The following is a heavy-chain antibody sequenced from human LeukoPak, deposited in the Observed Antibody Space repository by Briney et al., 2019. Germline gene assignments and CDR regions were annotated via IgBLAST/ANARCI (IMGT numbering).Heavy chain of an antibody. V-gene: IGHV3-7*01. J-gene: IGHJ3*02. CDR3: ARDSGDFWSGSPFDI. CDR2: IKQDGSEK. CDR1: GFTFSSYW. Sequence: GGSLRLSCPASGFTFSSYWMSWVRQAPGKGLEWVANIKQDGSEKYYVDSVKGRFTISRDNAKNSLYLQMNSLRAEDTAVYYCARDSGDFWSGSPFDIWGQGTMVTVSS. D-gene: IGHD3-3*01.